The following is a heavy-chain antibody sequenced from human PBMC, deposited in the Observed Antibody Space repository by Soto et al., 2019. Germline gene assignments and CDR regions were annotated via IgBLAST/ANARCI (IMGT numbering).Heavy chain of an antibody. D-gene: IGHD2-21*02. J-gene: IGHJ4*02. Sequence: SVKVSCKASGGTFSSYAISWVRQAPGQGLEWMGGIIPIFGTANYAQKFQGRVTITADESTSTAYMELSSLRSEDTAVYYCASEYGGNYYSDYWGEGTLVTVSS. CDR2: IIPIFGTA. CDR3: ASEYGGNYYSDY. CDR1: GGTFSSYA. V-gene: IGHV1-69*13.